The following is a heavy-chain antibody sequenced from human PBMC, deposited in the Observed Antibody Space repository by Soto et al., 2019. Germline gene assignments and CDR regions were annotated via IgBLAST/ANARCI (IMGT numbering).Heavy chain of an antibody. CDR1: GGSISSGDYY. V-gene: IGHV4-30-4*01. CDR3: ARAPEHRLRCHLFFDY. J-gene: IGHJ4*02. Sequence: SETLSLTCTVSGGSISSGDYYWSWIRQPPGKGLEWIGYIYYSGSTYYNPSLKSRVTISVDTSKNQFSLKLSSVTAADTAVYYCARAPEHRLRCHLFFDYWGQGTTVTV. D-gene: IGHD3-3*01. CDR2: IYYSGST.